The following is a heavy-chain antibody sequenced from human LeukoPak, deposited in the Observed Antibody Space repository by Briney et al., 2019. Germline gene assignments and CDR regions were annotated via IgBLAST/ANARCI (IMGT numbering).Heavy chain of an antibody. CDR3: AREDPLKTYYYDSSGYYPGY. Sequence: GSLRLSCAASGFTVSSNYMSWVRQAPGKGLEWVSVFYSGGSTYYADSVKGRFTISRDKSKNTLYLQMNTLRAEDTAVYYCAREDPLKTYYYDSSGYYPGYWGQGTLVTVSS. CDR1: GFTVSSNY. D-gene: IGHD3-22*01. V-gene: IGHV3-66*01. CDR2: FYSGGST. J-gene: IGHJ4*02.